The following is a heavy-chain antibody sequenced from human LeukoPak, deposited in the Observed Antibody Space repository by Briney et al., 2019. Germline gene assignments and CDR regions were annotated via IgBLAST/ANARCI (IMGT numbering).Heavy chain of an antibody. Sequence: GGSLRLSCSASGFTFSNYAMHRVPQAPGKGLEWVADISYDGSNKYYADSVKVRFTISRDNSKNTLYLQMNSLRADDTAVYYCARVRYVDSTSPDYWGQGTLVTVSS. CDR1: GFTFSNYA. D-gene: IGHD2/OR15-2a*01. V-gene: IGHV3-30*04. CDR2: ISYDGSNK. CDR3: ARVRYVDSTSPDY. J-gene: IGHJ4*02.